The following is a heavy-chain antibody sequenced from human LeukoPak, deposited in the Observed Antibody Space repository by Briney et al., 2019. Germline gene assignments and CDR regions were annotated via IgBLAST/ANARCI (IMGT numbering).Heavy chain of an antibody. V-gene: IGHV3-33*01. CDR1: GFTFNSYG. Sequence: GGSLRLSCAASGFTFNSYGMHWVRQAPGKGLEWVAVIWYDGSNKYYADSVKGRFTISRDNSKNTLYLQMNSLRAEDTAVYYCAREATNGVSGYFDYWGQGTLVTVPS. J-gene: IGHJ4*02. D-gene: IGHD2-8*01. CDR3: AREATNGVSGYFDY. CDR2: IWYDGSNK.